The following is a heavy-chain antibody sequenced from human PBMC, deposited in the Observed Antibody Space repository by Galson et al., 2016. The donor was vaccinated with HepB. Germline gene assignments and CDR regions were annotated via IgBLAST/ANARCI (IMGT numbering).Heavy chain of an antibody. CDR1: GFTFSDYY. CDR2: ISGSISYT. J-gene: IGHJ4*02. Sequence: SLRLSCAASGFTFSDYYMSWIRQAPGKGLEWVSYISGSISYTKYADSVKGRFTISRDNAKNSLYLQMNSLSAEDTAVYYCARLLDYYDSRGRSTYFDYWGQGTLVTVSS. D-gene: IGHD3-22*01. V-gene: IGHV3-11*06. CDR3: ARLLDYYDSRGRSTYFDY.